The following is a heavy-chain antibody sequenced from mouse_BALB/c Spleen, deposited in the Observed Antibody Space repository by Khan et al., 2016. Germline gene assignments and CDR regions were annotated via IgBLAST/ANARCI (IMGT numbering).Heavy chain of an antibody. CDR3: ARAWYSMDY. CDR1: GYTFNNYW. CDR2: ILPGSGKS. J-gene: IGHJ4*01. Sequence: QVQLQQSGAELMKPGASVKISCKATGYTFNNYWIEWVKQRPGNGLEWIGDILPGSGKSKYTENLKGKATFTADTSSNTAYMQLSSLTSEDSAVYYCARAWYSMDYWGQGTSVTVSS. V-gene: IGHV1-9*01.